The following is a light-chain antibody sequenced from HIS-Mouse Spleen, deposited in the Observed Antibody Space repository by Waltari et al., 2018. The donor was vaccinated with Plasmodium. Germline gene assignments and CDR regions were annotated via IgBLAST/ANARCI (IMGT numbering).Light chain of an antibody. CDR1: SGSIASNY. J-gene: IGLJ2*01. CDR3: QSYDSSNQV. Sequence: NFMLTQPHSVSESPGKTVTISCTGSSGSIASNYVQWYQQRPGSAPTTVIYADKQRPSGVPGRFSGSIASYSNSASLTIARLKTEDEADYYCQSYDSSNQVFGGGTKLTVL. CDR2: ADK. V-gene: IGLV6-57*02.